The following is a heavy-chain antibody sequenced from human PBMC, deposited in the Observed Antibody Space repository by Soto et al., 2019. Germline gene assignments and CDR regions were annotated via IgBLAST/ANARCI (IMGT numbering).Heavy chain of an antibody. V-gene: IGHV4-34*01. CDR2: INQSGST. Sequence: QVQLQQWGAGLLKPSETLSLTCAVYGRSFSGYYWSWIRQPPGKGLEWIGEINQSGSTNYNPSLKSRVTISVDTSQNQFSLNLSSVTAADTAVYYCARAYGGNSGVFDYWGQGTLVTVSS. D-gene: IGHD2-21*02. CDR1: GRSFSGYY. CDR3: ARAYGGNSGVFDY. J-gene: IGHJ4*02.